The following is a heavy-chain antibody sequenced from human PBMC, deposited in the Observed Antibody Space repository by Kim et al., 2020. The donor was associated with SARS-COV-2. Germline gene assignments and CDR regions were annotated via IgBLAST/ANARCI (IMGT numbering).Heavy chain of an antibody. D-gene: IGHD5-18*01. Sequence: RFTISRDNSKNTLYLQMNSLRAEDTAVYYCASTEGIVDTAMVTYYYGMDVWGQGTTVTVSS. CDR3: ASTEGIVDTAMVTYYYGMDV. V-gene: IGHV3-53*01. J-gene: IGHJ6*02.